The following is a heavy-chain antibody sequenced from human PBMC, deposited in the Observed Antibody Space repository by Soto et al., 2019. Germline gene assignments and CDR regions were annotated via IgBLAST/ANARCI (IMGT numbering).Heavy chain of an antibody. J-gene: IGHJ4*02. Sequence: ASVKVSSKASGYAFTSYGISGVRQAPGQGLEWMGRISAYNGNTNYAQKLQGRVTMTTDTSTSTAYMELRSLRSDDTAVYYCAREPNYFDYWGQGTLVTVSS. CDR2: ISAYNGNT. CDR3: AREPNYFDY. V-gene: IGHV1-18*01. CDR1: GYAFTSYG.